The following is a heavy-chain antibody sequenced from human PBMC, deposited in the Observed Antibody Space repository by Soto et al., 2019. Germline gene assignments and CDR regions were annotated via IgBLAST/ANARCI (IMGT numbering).Heavy chain of an antibody. CDR1: GDPITSYF. CDR2: VFPGGPT. CDR3: ARTLSGFTYGSRQFYFDY. J-gene: IGHJ4*02. V-gene: IGHV4-4*07. Sequence: QVQLQESGPGLVKPSETLSLTCNVSGDPITSYFWTWIRQPAGKGLEWIGHVFPGGPTSYNSSLKRRVSMSIDTSKNQFSLTLTSVTAADTAVYYCARTLSGFTYGSRQFYFDYWGQGTLVTVSS. D-gene: IGHD5-18*01.